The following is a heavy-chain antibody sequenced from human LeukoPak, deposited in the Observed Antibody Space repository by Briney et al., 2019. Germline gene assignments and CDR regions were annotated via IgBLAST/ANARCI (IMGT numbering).Heavy chain of an antibody. CDR1: GFTFRTSG. J-gene: IGHJ1*01. CDR2: IRHDGSDK. Sequence: GGSLRLSCAASGFTFRTSGMHWVRQAPGKGLEWVAFIRHDGSDKYYADSVKGRFTISRDNSKNTLYLQMNSLRAEDTAVYYCATYSSLNRREFQYWGQGTLLTVSS. CDR3: ATYSSLNRREFQY. V-gene: IGHV3-30*02. D-gene: IGHD3-22*01.